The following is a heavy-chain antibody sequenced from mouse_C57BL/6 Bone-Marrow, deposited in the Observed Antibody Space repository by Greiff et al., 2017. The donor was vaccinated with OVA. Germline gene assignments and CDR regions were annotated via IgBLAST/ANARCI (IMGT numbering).Heavy chain of an antibody. Sequence: QVQLKQPGAELVRPGSSVKLSCKASGYTFTSYWMHWVKQRPIQGLELIGNIDPSDSETHYNQKFKDKATLTVDKSSSTAYMQLSSLTSEDSAVYYCARGWLLRYYAMDYWGQGTSVTVSS. D-gene: IGHD2-3*01. CDR1: GYTFTSYW. CDR3: ARGWLLRYYAMDY. V-gene: IGHV1-52*01. J-gene: IGHJ4*01. CDR2: IDPSDSET.